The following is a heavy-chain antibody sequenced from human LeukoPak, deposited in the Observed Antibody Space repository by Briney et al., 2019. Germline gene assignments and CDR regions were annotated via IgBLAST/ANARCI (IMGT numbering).Heavy chain of an antibody. D-gene: IGHD3-22*01. CDR1: GFTFSSDG. CDR2: IRYDGTKK. V-gene: IGHV3-30*02. CDR3: AKVGYYDSSGYYFDS. Sequence: GGSLRLSCAASGFTFSSDGMHWVRQAPGKGLEWVAFIRYDGTKKYYAESVKGRFTISRDNSKNTLSLQMNSLRADDTAVYYCAKVGYYDSSGYYFDSWGQGTLVTVSS. J-gene: IGHJ4*02.